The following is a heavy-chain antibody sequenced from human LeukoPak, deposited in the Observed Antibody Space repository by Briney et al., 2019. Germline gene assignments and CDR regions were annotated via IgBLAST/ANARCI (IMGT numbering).Heavy chain of an antibody. V-gene: IGHV3-23*01. J-gene: IGHJ4*02. D-gene: IGHD2-8*01. Sequence: GGSLRLSCARSGFTFSSYAMSGVRQAPGKGLEWVAAICDTGATTYAADSVKGRFTISRDNSTSTLYLQMNSLRAEDAALYYCAKDTSIGRYCTNGVCSPFDYWGQGTLVTVSS. CDR2: ICDTGATT. CDR1: GFTFSSYA. CDR3: AKDTSIGRYCTNGVCSPFDY.